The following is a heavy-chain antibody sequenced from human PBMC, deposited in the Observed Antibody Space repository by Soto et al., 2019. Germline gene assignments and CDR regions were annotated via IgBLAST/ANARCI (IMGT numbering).Heavy chain of an antibody. CDR1: GFTFSNYA. J-gene: IGHJ6*02. D-gene: IGHD3-9*01. CDR3: ARVVRYFDTPYGMDV. Sequence: EGQLLESGEGLVQPGGSLKLSCAASGFTFSNYAMSWVRQAPGKGLEWVSGIGGSGSNTYYADSVKGRFTISRDNSKNMLFLQMNSLRAEDTAEYYCARVVRYFDTPYGMDVWGQGTTVTVSS. CDR2: IGGSGSNT. V-gene: IGHV3-23*01.